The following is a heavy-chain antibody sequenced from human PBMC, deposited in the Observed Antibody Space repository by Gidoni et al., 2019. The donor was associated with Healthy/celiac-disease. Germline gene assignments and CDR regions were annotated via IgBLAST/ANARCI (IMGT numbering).Heavy chain of an antibody. V-gene: IGHV4-39*01. D-gene: IGHD6-19*01. CDR3: ASTPPRRDSSGWYLPDAFDI. J-gene: IGHJ3*02. CDR1: GGSISSSSYY. CDR2: IYYSGST. Sequence: QLQLQESGPGLVKPSETLSLTCTVSGGSISSSSYYWGWIRQPPGKGLEWIGSIYYSGSTYYNPSLKSRVTISVDTSKNQFSLKLSSVTAADTAVYYCASTPPRRDSSGWYLPDAFDIWGQGTMVTVSS.